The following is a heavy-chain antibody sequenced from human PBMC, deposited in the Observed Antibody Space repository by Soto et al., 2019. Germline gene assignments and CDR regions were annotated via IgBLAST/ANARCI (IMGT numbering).Heavy chain of an antibody. J-gene: IGHJ4*02. D-gene: IGHD3-9*01. Sequence: GGSLRLSCAASGFTFSSYAMSWVRQAPGKGLEWVSTISGSGGSTYYTDSVKGRFTISRDNSKNTLYLQMNSLRAEDTAVYYCAKDRGGKTYYDILTGYYSPQDYWGQGTLVTVSS. CDR3: AKDRGGKTYYDILTGYYSPQDY. CDR2: ISGSGGST. CDR1: GFTFSSYA. V-gene: IGHV3-23*01.